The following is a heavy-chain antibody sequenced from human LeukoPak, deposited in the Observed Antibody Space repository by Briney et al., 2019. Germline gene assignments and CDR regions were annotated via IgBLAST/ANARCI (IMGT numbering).Heavy chain of an antibody. CDR2: IYASGST. D-gene: IGHD6-6*01. V-gene: IGHV4-61*02. Sequence: SQTLSLTCTVSGGSISSGNFYWNWIRQPAGKGLEWIGRIYASGSTDYNPSLKSRVTISVDTSKNQFSLKLSSVTAADTAVYYCARHGGEYSSSSDAFDIWGQGTMVTVSS. CDR1: GGSISSGNFY. CDR3: ARHGGEYSSSSDAFDI. J-gene: IGHJ3*02.